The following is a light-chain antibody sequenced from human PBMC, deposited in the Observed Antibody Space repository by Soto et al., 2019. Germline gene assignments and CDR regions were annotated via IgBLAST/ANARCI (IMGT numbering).Light chain of an antibody. J-gene: IGLJ1*01. V-gene: IGLV2-14*03. CDR1: SSDVGSYDY. CDR2: DVN. CDR3: CAYSTSGTHV. Sequence: QSALTQPASVSGSPGQSITFSCTGTSSDVGSYDYVSWHQQHPGKAPKLIIYDVNNRPSGVPSRFSGSKFGNTASLTISGLQTEDEADYYCCAYSTSGTHVFGTGTKVTVL.